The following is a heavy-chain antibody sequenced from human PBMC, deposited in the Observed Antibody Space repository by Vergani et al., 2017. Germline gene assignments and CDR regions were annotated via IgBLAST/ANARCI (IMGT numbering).Heavy chain of an antibody. D-gene: IGHD5-24*01. Sequence: QVQLQQWGAGLLKPSETLSLTCAVYGGSFSGYYWSWIRQPPGKGLEWIGEINHSGSTNYNPSLKSRVTISVDTSKNQFSLKLSSVTAADTAVYYCARPGDGYNDYAFDIWGQGTMVTVSS. CDR3: ARPGDGYNDYAFDI. J-gene: IGHJ3*02. CDR2: INHSGST. CDR1: GGSFSGYY. V-gene: IGHV4-34*01.